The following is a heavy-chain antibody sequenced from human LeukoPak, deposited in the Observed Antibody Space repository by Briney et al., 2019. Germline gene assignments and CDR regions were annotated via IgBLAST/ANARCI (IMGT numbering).Heavy chain of an antibody. CDR2: IGTAGDT. CDR1: GFTFSSYD. CDR3: ARYCSSTSCYDHYYYGMDV. V-gene: IGHV3-13*01. J-gene: IGHJ6*02. Sequence: GGSLRLSCAASGFTFSSYDMHWVRQATGKGLEWVSAIGTAGDTYYPGSVKGRFTISRENAKNSLYLQMNSLRAGDTAVYYCARYCSSTSCYDHYYYGMDVWGQGTTVTVSS. D-gene: IGHD2-2*01.